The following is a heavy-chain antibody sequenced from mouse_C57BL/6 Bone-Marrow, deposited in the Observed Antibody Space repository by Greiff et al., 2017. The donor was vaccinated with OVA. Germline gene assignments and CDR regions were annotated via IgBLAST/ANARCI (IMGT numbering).Heavy chain of an antibody. CDR3: ARLYYSKGYYARDY. CDR2: IDPSDSYT. D-gene: IGHD2-5*01. Sequence: QVQLQQPGAELVMPGASVKLSCKASGYTFTSYWMHWVKQRPGQGLEWIGEIDPSDSYTNYNQKFKGKSTLTVDKSSSTAYMQLSSLTSEDSAVYYCARLYYSKGYYARDYWGQGTSVTVSS. V-gene: IGHV1-69*01. J-gene: IGHJ4*01. CDR1: GYTFTSYW.